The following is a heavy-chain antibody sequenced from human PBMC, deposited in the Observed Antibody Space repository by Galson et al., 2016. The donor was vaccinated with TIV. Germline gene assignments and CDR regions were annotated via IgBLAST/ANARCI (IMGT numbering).Heavy chain of an antibody. CDR2: IYNDGST. CDR3: ARERRYCGNECYLRYYYGMDV. Sequence: SLRLSCAASGFTVSTNYMTWVRQAPGKGLEWVSIIYNDGSTYYADSVKGRFSISRDNSKNTMFLQMNSLRAEDAAVYYCARERRYCGNECYLRYYYGMDVLGQGTTVTVSS. CDR1: GFTVSTNY. V-gene: IGHV3-66*02. D-gene: IGHD2-21*01. J-gene: IGHJ6*02.